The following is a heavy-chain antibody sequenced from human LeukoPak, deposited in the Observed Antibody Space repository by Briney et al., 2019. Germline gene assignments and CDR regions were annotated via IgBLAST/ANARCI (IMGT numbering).Heavy chain of an antibody. CDR2: ISYDGSNK. J-gene: IGHJ4*02. V-gene: IGHV3-30*03. CDR1: GFTFSNYG. Sequence: GGSLRLSCAASGFTFSNYGMHWVRQAPGKGLEWVAVISYDGSNKYYADSVKGRFTISRDNSKNTLYLQMNSLRAEDTAVYYCARGSSSSWYRGPLDYWGQGTLVTVSS. CDR3: ARGSSSSWYRGPLDY. D-gene: IGHD6-13*01.